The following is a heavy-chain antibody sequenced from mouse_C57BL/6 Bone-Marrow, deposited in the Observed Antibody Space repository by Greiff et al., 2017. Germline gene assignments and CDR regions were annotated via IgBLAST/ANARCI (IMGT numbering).Heavy chain of an antibody. J-gene: IGHJ2*01. CDR3: ARSRDGSNYFDY. D-gene: IGHD3-3*01. Sequence: VQLQQSGAELARPGASVKLSCKASGHTFTSYGISWVKQRTGQGLEWIGEIYPRSGNTYYNEKFKGKATLTADKSSSTAYMELRSLTSEDSAVYFCARSRDGSNYFDYWGQGTTLTVSS. CDR2: IYPRSGNT. V-gene: IGHV1-81*01. CDR1: GHTFTSYG.